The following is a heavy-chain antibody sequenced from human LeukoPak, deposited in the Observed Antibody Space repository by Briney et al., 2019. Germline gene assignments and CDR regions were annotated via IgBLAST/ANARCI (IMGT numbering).Heavy chain of an antibody. CDR3: ARDRRYCSSSTCYQAFDY. CDR1: GGTFSNYA. D-gene: IGHD2-2*01. J-gene: IGHJ4*02. Sequence: ASVKVSCKASGGTFSNYAITWVRQAPGQGLEWMGRIIPILGITNYAQKFQGRITITADRSTSTAYMELSSLRSEDTALYYCARDRRYCSSSTCYQAFDYWGQGTLVTVSS. CDR2: IIPILGIT. V-gene: IGHV1-69*04.